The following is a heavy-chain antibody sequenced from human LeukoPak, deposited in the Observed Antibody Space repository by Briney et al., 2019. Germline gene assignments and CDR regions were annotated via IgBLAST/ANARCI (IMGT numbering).Heavy chain of an antibody. J-gene: IGHJ4*02. CDR1: GYIFSDYA. CDR3: ARARWTSTGTTYYLDY. D-gene: IGHD4-17*01. Sequence: ASVKVSCKASGYIFSDYAIRWVRQAPGQGLEWMGWINAGNGKTKYSQKFQDRVTITRDTSASTAYLELSGLRFEDTAVYFCARARWTSTGTTYYLDYWGQGTLVTVSS. CDR2: INAGNGKT. V-gene: IGHV1-3*01.